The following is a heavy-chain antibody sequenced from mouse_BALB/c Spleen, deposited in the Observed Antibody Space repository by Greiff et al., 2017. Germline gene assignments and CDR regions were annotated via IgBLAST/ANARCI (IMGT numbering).Heavy chain of an antibody. CDR3: ARGGKGPFFDY. CDR1: GFTFSDYY. Sequence: EVQLVESGGGLVKPGGSLKLSCAASGFTFSDYYMYWVRQTPEKRLEWVATISDGGSYTYYPDSVKGRFTISRDNAKNNLYLQMSSLKSEDTAMYYCARGGKGPFFDYWGQGTTLTVSS. J-gene: IGHJ2*01. V-gene: IGHV5-4*02. CDR2: ISDGGSYT. D-gene: IGHD1-3*01.